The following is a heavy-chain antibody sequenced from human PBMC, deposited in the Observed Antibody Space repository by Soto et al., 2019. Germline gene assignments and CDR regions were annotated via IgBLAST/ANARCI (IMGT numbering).Heavy chain of an antibody. J-gene: IGHJ6*02. CDR3: ARDPVEYGDRQDYYHYYGMDV. D-gene: IGHD4-17*01. CDR2: IYYSGST. V-gene: IGHV4-31*03. Sequence: QVQLQESGPGLVKPSQTLSLTCTVSGGSISSGGYYWSWIRQHPGKGLEWIGYIYYSGSTYYNPSLKSRVTISVDTSKNQFSLKLSSVTAADTAVYYCARDPVEYGDRQDYYHYYGMDVWGQGTTVTVSS. CDR1: GGSISSGGYY.